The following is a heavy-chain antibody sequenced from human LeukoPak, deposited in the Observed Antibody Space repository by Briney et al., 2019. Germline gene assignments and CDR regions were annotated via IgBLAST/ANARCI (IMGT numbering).Heavy chain of an antibody. V-gene: IGHV3-53*01. D-gene: IGHD3-22*01. Sequence: PGGSLRLSCAASGFTVSSNYMSWVRQAPGKGLEWVSVIYSGVSTYYADSVKGRFTISRDNSKNTLYLQMNSLRAEDTAVYYCARETYYYDSSGYGSAFDIWGQGTMVTVSS. CDR1: GFTVSSNY. CDR3: ARETYYYDSSGYGSAFDI. CDR2: IYSGVST. J-gene: IGHJ3*02.